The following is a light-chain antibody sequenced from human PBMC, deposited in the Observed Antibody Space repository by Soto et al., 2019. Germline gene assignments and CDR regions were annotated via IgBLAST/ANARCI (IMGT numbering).Light chain of an antibody. V-gene: IGLV2-8*01. CDR3: SSYAGSNIPVV. J-gene: IGLJ2*01. CDR1: SSDVGGYNY. CDR2: EVS. Sequence: SVLTQPPSASGSPGQSVTISCTGTSSDVGGYNYVSWYQQHPGKAPKLMIYEVSKRPSGVPDRFSGSKSGNTASLTVSGLQAEDEADYYCSSYAGSNIPVVFGGGTQLTVL.